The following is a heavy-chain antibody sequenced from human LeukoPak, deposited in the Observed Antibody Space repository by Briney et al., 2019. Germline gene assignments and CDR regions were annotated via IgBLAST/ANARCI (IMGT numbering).Heavy chain of an antibody. CDR3: ARGGYSGFDV. CDR1: GFTFSTYD. J-gene: IGHJ3*01. D-gene: IGHD5-12*01. V-gene: IGHV3-13*04. Sequence: GSLRLSCAASGFTFSTYDMHWVRQATGEGLEWVSGIGKGGDTYYVGSVKGRFTISRENAKNSLYLQMNSLRSGDTAVYYCARGGYSGFDVWGQGTVVTVSS. CDR2: IGKGGDT.